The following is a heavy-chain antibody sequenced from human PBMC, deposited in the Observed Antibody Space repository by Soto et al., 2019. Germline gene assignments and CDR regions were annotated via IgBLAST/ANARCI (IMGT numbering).Heavy chain of an antibody. CDR3: ASHRTFWPFDS. D-gene: IGHD2-8*01. Sequence: PSETLSLTCTVSGGSISTRDSISTRSFYWGWMRQPPGKGLQWIASISYTDGSFYNSSLKSRLTISVDTSKNQFSLSLRSATAADTAVYYCASHRTFWPFDSWGQATVVTISP. V-gene: IGHV4-39*01. J-gene: IGHJ4*02. CDR2: ISYTDGS. CDR1: GGSISTRDSISTRSFY.